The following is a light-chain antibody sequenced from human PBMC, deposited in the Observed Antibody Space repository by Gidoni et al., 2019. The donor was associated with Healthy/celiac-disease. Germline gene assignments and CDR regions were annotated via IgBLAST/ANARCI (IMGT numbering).Light chain of an antibody. Sequence: QSALTQPASVSGSPGQSITISRTGTSSDVGGYNYVSWYQQHPGKAPKLMMYDVSNRPSGVSNRFSGSKSGNTASLTISGLQAEDEADYYCSSYTSSSTWVFGGGTKLTVL. V-gene: IGLV2-14*03. J-gene: IGLJ3*02. CDR3: SSYTSSSTWV. CDR2: DVS. CDR1: SSDVGGYNY.